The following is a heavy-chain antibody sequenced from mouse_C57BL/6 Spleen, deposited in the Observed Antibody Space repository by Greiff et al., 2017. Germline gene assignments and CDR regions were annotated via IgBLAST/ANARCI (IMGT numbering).Heavy chain of an antibody. V-gene: IGHV1-50*01. Sequence: QVQLQQPGAELVKPGASVKLSCKASGYTFTSYWMQWVKQRPGQGLEWIGEIDPTDSYTNYNQKFKGKATLTVDSSSSTAYMQLSSLTSEDSAVYYCARSFYYSNPYYAMCDWGQGTSVTVAS. J-gene: IGHJ4*01. CDR1: GYTFTSYW. CDR2: IDPTDSYT. D-gene: IGHD2-5*01. CDR3: ARSFYYSNPYYAMCD.